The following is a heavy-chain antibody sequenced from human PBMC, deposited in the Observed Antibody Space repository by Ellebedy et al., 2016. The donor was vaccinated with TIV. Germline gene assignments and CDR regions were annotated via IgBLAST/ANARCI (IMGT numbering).Heavy chain of an antibody. J-gene: IGHJ4*02. D-gene: IGHD1-1*01. CDR3: ARDLRGSNWKDVGGLGY. CDR2: IIPFLGTA. CDR1: EGTFSSYT. V-gene: IGHV1-69*16. Sequence: AASVKVSCNASEGTFSSYTITWVRQAPGQGLEWMGGIIPFLGTANYAHKFQDRVTMTTYTSTSTAYRVLRSLRSDDTAVYYCARDLRGSNWKDVGGLGYWGQGTLVTVSS.